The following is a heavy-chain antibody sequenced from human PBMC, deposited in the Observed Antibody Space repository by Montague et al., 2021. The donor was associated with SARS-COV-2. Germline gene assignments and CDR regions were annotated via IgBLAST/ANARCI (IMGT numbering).Heavy chain of an antibody. CDR1: GGSISSSSYY. J-gene: IGHJ6*02. D-gene: IGHD2-2*02. V-gene: IGHV4-39*07. CDR3: ARDPSRQLLLYPVGDYYYGMDV. Sequence: SETLSLTCTVSGGSISSSSYYWGWIRQPPGKGLEWIGSIYYSGSTYYHPSHKSRVTISVDTSKNQFSLKLNSVTAADTAVYYCARDPSRQLLLYPVGDYYYGMDVWGQGTTVTVSS. CDR2: IYYSGST.